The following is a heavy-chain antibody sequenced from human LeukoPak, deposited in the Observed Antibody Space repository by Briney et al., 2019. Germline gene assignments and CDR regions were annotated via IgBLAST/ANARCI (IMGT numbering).Heavy chain of an antibody. J-gene: IGHJ4*02. V-gene: IGHV5-51*01. CDR2: IYIGDSDT. CDR1: ADSFTYYW. CDR3: ARQGFGQPYFDY. Sequence: PGESLQISCQASADSFTYYWIGWVRQLPGKGLEWMGIIYIGDSDTRYSPSFQGQVTISADKSISTAYPQWSSLEASDTAMYYCARQGFGQPYFDYWGQGTLVTVSS. D-gene: IGHD3-10*01.